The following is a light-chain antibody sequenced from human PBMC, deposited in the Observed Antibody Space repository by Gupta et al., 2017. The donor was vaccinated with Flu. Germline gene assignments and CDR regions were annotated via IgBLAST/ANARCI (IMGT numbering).Light chain of an antibody. J-gene: IGKJ1*01. CDR3: QQRRYWPWT. CDR2: AAS. CDR1: VSVDSL. V-gene: IGKV3-11*01. Sequence: ESPSRCASASVSVDSLLVWYQQTPGQAPLLLICAASKTAAGPPARFSGSGSGTVFPLTISRLAPEDFAVYHCQQRRYWPWTFGQGTKVEIK.